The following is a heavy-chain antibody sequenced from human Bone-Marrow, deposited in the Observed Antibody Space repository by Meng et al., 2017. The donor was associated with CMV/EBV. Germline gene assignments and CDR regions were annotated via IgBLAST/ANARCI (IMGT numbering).Heavy chain of an antibody. V-gene: IGHV3-74*01. Sequence: DVQLVESGGGLVQPGGSLRLSCAVSGFTFSDYNIHWVRQAPGKGLVWVSGIKNDGRIVSHADSVKGRFTISRDDTNNMLYLQMSSLRAEDTAIYYCASAVPTNRPWGQGILVTGSS. CDR2: IKNDGRIV. J-gene: IGHJ5*02. CDR3: ASAVPTNRP. D-gene: IGHD4-17*01. CDR1: GFTFSDYN.